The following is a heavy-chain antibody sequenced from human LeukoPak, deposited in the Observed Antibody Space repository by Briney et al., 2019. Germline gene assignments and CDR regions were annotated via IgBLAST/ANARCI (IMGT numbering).Heavy chain of an antibody. CDR2: ISGSGGKT. CDR3: AKGRQWELPLDY. Sequence: PGGSLRLSCAASGFTFSSHWMHWVRQAPGKGLVWVSAISGSGGKTYYADSVKGRFTISRDSSKNTLYLQMNSLRAEDTAVYYCAKGRQWELPLDYWGQGTLVTVSS. CDR1: GFTFSSHW. V-gene: IGHV3-23*01. J-gene: IGHJ4*02. D-gene: IGHD1-26*01.